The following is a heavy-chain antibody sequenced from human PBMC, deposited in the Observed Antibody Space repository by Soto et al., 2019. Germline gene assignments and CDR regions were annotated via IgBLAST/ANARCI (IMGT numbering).Heavy chain of an antibody. CDR2: ISYDGSNK. CDR3: AKDLEWITVVRGVTRSYGMHV. V-gene: IGHV3-30*18. CDR1: GFTFSRYG. Sequence: QVQVVESGGGVVQPGRSLRLSCAASGFTFSRYGMHWVRQAPGQGLEWVAIISYDGSNKYYADSVKGRFTISRDNSKNTLDLQMNSLRAEYTAEYYCAKDLEWITVVRGVTRSYGMHV. J-gene: IGHJ6*01. D-gene: IGHD3-10*01.